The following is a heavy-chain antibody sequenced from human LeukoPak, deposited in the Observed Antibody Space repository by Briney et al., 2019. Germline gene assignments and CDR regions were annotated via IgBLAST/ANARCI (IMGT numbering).Heavy chain of an antibody. D-gene: IGHD3-10*01. J-gene: IGHJ5*02. CDR2: IYYSGST. Sequence: SETLSFTCTVSGGSISSYYWSWIRQPPGKGLEWIGYIYYSGSTNYKPSLKSRVTISVDTFKNQFSLKLSSVTAADTAVYYCARGGYYGSGNDFRFDPWGQGTLVTVSS. CDR3: ARGGYYGSGNDFRFDP. V-gene: IGHV4-59*01. CDR1: GGSISSYY.